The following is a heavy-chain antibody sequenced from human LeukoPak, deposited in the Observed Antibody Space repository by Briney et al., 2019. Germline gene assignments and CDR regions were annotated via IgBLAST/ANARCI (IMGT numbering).Heavy chain of an antibody. CDR2: IYHSGST. D-gene: IGHD6-13*01. V-gene: IGHV4-38-2*02. CDR1: GYSISSGYY. J-gene: IGHJ5*02. CDR3: ARVGAAAGDNWFDP. Sequence: PSETLSLTCTVSGYSISSGYYWGWIRQPPGKGLEWIGSIYHSGSTYYNPSLKSRVTISVDTSKNQFSLKLSSVTAADAAVYYCARVGAAAGDNWFDPWGQGTLVTVSS.